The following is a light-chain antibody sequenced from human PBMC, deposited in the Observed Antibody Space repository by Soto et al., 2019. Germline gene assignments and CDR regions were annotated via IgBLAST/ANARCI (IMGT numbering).Light chain of an antibody. CDR3: QQYNSYSLT. Sequence: DIQMTQSPSTLSASVGDRVTITCRASQSISSWLAWYQQNPGKAPKLLIYDASSLESGVPPRFSGSGSGTEFTLTISSLQPDDFATYYCQQYNSYSLTFGQGTKLEIK. CDR2: DAS. V-gene: IGKV1-5*01. CDR1: QSISSW. J-gene: IGKJ2*01.